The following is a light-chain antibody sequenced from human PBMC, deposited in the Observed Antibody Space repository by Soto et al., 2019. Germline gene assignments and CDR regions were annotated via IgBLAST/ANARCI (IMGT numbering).Light chain of an antibody. J-gene: IGLJ1*01. Sequence: QSALTQPASVSGSPGQSITISCTGTSSDVGGYEYVSWYQHHPGKAPKLMIYGVSNRPSGVSHRFSGSKSGNTASLTISGLQAEDEADYYCSSYTTANTYVFGTGTKVTVL. V-gene: IGLV2-14*01. CDR2: GVS. CDR1: SSDVGGYEY. CDR3: SSYTTANTYV.